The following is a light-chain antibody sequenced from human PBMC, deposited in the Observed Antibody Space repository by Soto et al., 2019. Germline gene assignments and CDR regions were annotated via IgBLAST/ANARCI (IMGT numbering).Light chain of an antibody. V-gene: IGKV1-5*01. Sequence: IQMTRYPSALCAFVGDRVAITSRASQTISGWLAWYQQRPGKAPNLLIFDASTLESGVPSRFSGSGSGTTFTLTISSLQSDDFATYYCLQYNGYYRTFGQGTKVDIK. CDR2: DAS. CDR3: LQYNGYYRT. J-gene: IGKJ1*01. CDR1: QTISGW.